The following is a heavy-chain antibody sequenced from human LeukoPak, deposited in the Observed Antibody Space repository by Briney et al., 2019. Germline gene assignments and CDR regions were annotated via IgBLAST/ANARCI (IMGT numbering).Heavy chain of an antibody. D-gene: IGHD4-17*01. CDR2: INPNSGGT. CDR1: GFTFTGYY. CDR3: ARVDYGDYGGY. V-gene: IGHV1-2*02. J-gene: IGHJ4*02. Sequence: ASVKVSCETSGFTFTGYYIHWVRQAPGQGLEWMGWINPNSGGTNYAQKFQGRVTMTRDTSISTAYMELSRLRSDDTAVYYCARVDYGDYGGYWGQGTLVTVSS.